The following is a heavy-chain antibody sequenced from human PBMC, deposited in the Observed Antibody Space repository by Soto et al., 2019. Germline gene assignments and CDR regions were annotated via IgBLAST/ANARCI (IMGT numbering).Heavy chain of an antibody. Sequence: QITLKESGPTLVKPTQTLTLTCTFSGFSLTTSGVAVGWIRQPPGKALEWLALIFWDDDKRYTPSLKSRLTITKDPPNNQVVLTMSNMDPVDTATYYCARTGIIPDDVFDIWGQGTLVIVSS. J-gene: IGHJ3*02. CDR1: GFSLTTSGVA. V-gene: IGHV2-5*02. CDR2: IFWDDDK. CDR3: ARTGIIPDDVFDI. D-gene: IGHD2-2*02.